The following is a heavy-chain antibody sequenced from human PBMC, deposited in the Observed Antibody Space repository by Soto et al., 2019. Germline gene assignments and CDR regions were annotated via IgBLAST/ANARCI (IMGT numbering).Heavy chain of an antibody. CDR3: ARVSGITMASEDPPYYFDY. Sequence: SETLSLTCTVSGGSISSYYWSWIRQPPGKGLEWIGYIYYSGSTNYNPSLKSRVTISVDTSKNQFSLKLSSVTAADTAVYYCARVSGITMASEDPPYYFDYWGQGTLVTVSS. V-gene: IGHV4-59*08. J-gene: IGHJ4*02. CDR1: GGSISSYY. CDR2: IYYSGST. D-gene: IGHD3-10*01.